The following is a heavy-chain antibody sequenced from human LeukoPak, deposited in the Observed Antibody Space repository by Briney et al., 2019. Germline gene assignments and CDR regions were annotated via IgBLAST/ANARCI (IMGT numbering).Heavy chain of an antibody. Sequence: SETLSLTCAVSGDSISSANWCSWVRQSPEKGLDWIGEISHRGYTNYNPSLKSRVSMSVDQSKNQFSLNLNSMTAADTAVYYCARPTPGGRGAFDIWGQGTMVTVSS. CDR2: ISHRGYT. CDR1: GDSISSANW. D-gene: IGHD3-10*01. J-gene: IGHJ3*02. CDR3: ARPTPGGRGAFDI. V-gene: IGHV4-4*02.